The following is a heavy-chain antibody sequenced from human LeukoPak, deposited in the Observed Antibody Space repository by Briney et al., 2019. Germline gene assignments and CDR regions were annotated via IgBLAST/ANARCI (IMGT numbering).Heavy chain of an antibody. D-gene: IGHD1-26*01. CDR1: GGSISPYY. CDR3: ARVLVGATQGYYYYYMDV. CDR2: IYTSGST. J-gene: IGHJ6*03. Sequence: SETLSLTCTVSGGSISPYYWSWIRQPAGKGPEWIGRIYTSGSTNYNPSLKSRVTMSVDTSKNQSSLKLSSVTAADTAVYYCARVLVGATQGYYYYYMDVWGKGTTVTVSS. V-gene: IGHV4-4*07.